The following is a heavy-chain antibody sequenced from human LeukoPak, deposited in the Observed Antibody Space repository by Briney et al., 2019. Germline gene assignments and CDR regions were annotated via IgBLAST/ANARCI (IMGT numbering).Heavy chain of an antibody. Sequence: GASVKVSCKTSGYTFTSFGLSWVRQAPGQGLEWMGWISTHNGYTIYAQKLQGRVTMTTDTSTSTAYMELRRLRSDDTAVYYCASPPVHYYDSSGYYDAFDIWGQGTMVTVSS. D-gene: IGHD3-22*01. V-gene: IGHV1-18*04. CDR1: GYTFTSFG. CDR2: ISTHNGYT. J-gene: IGHJ3*02. CDR3: ASPPVHYYDSSGYYDAFDI.